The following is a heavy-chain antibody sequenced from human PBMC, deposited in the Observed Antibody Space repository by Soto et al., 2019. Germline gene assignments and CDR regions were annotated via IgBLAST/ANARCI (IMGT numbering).Heavy chain of an antibody. CDR1: GYSFTSYW. CDR2: IDPSDSYT. V-gene: IGHV5-10-1*01. J-gene: IGHJ6*02. D-gene: IGHD2-8*02. CDR3: ARHSGPFLTLYYYYGMDV. Sequence: GESLKISCKGSGYSFTSYWISWVRQMPGKGLEWMGRIDPSDSYTNYSPSFQGHVTISADKSISTAYLQWSSLKASDTAMYYCARHSGPFLTLYYYYGMDVWGQGTTVTDSS.